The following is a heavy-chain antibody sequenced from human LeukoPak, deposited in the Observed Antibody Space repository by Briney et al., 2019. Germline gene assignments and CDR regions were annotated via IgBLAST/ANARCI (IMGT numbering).Heavy chain of an antibody. Sequence: GGSLRLSCAASGFTVSSNYMSWVRQAPGKGLEWVSVIYSGGSTYYADSVKGRFTISRDNSKNTLYLQMNSLRAEDTAVYYCARELYSLSAFGIWGQGTMVTVSS. CDR3: ARELYSLSAFGI. V-gene: IGHV3-53*01. J-gene: IGHJ3*02. CDR1: GFTVSSNY. CDR2: IYSGGST. D-gene: IGHD5-12*01.